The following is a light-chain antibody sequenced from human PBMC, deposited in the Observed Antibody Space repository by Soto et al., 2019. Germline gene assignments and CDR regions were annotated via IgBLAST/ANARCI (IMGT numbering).Light chain of an antibody. CDR2: KAS. Sequence: DIQMTQSPSTLSASVGDRVTITCRASQSISTWLAWYQQKPGKAPKLLIYKASSLESGVPSRFSGSGSGTEYTLTINSLQPDDFATYSFQQYNTYPLTFGGGTTVEIK. CDR1: QSISTW. V-gene: IGKV1-5*03. CDR3: QQYNTYPLT. J-gene: IGKJ4*01.